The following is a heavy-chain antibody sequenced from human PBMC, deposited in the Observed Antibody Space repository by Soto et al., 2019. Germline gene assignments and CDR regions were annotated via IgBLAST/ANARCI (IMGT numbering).Heavy chain of an antibody. CDR2: ISYDGSNE. CDR1: GFTFSSYG. V-gene: IGHV3-30*18. J-gene: IGHJ4*02. CDR3: AKDTYYHDSSGYYVFDH. Sequence: QVQLVESGGGVVQPGRSLSLSCTASGFTFSSYGMHWVRQTPGMGLEWVAHISYDGSNEHYIDSVKGRFTMSRDNSKNTVYLQMNSLRTEDTVLYYCAKDTYYHDSSGYYVFDHWGQGTLVTVSS. D-gene: IGHD3-22*01.